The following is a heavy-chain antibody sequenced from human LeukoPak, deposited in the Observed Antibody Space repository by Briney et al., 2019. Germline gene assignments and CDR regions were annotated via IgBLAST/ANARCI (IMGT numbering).Heavy chain of an antibody. D-gene: IGHD2-8*01. CDR2: ISYDGSNK. Sequence: PGRSLRLSCAASGFTFSSYAMHWVRQAPGKGLEWVAVISYDGSNKYYADSVKGRFTISRDNSKNTLYLQMNSLRAEDTAVYYCAREMLAAFDIWGQGTMVTVSS. CDR3: AREMLAAFDI. J-gene: IGHJ3*02. V-gene: IGHV3-30-3*01. CDR1: GFTFSSYA.